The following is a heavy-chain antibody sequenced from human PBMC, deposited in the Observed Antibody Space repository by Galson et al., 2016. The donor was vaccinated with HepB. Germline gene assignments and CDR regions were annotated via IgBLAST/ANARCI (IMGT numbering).Heavy chain of an antibody. D-gene: IGHD3-16*01. J-gene: IGHJ4*02. V-gene: IGHV3-23*01. Sequence: SLRLSCAASGFTFSSYAMSWVRQAPGKGLEWVSLISNSGLSTYYADSVKGRFTISRDNSKNTLYLQMNSLRAEDTAIYYCAKALFGGHFWGQGALVTGSS. CDR2: ISNSGLST. CDR1: GFTFSSYA. CDR3: AKALFGGHF.